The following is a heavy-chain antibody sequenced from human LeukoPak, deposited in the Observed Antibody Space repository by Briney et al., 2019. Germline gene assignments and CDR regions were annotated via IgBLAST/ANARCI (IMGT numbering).Heavy chain of an antibody. CDR3: ARDYGWYDY. V-gene: IGHV4-59*01. CDR1: GRSISSYY. J-gene: IGHJ4*02. Sequence: SETLSLTCTVSGRSISSYYWSWIRQPPGKGLEWIGYIYYSGSTNYNPSLKSRVTISVDTSKNQFSLKLSSVTAADTAVYYCARDYGWYDYWGQGTLVTVSS. D-gene: IGHD6-19*01. CDR2: IYYSGST.